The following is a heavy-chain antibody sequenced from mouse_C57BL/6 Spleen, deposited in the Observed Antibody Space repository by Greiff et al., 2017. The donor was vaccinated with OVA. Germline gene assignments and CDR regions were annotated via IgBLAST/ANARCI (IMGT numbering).Heavy chain of an antibody. J-gene: IGHJ3*01. V-gene: IGHV1-81*01. CDR2: IYPRSGNT. CDR1: GYTFTSYG. CDR3: ARRDPSFAY. Sequence: QVQLQQSGAELARPGASVKLSCKASGYTFTSYGISWVKQRTGQGLEWIGEIYPRSGNTYYNEKFMGKATLTADKSSNTAYMELRSLTSEDSAVYFCARRDPSFAYWGQGTLVTVSA. D-gene: IGHD3-3*01.